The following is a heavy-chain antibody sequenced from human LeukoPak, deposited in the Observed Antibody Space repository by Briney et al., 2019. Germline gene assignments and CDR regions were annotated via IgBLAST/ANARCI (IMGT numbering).Heavy chain of an antibody. CDR1: GFTFSSYA. J-gene: IGHJ3*02. Sequence: GGSLRLSCAASGFTFSSYAMHWVRQAPGKGLEWVAVISYDGSNKYYADSVKGRFTISRDNSKNTLYLQMNSLRAEDTAVYYCARAADYGDPEGAFDIWGQGTMVTVSS. D-gene: IGHD4-17*01. V-gene: IGHV3-30-3*01. CDR3: ARAADYGDPEGAFDI. CDR2: ISYDGSNK.